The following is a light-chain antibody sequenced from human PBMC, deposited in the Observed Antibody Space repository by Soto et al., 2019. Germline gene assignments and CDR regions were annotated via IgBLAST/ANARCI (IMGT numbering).Light chain of an antibody. CDR1: QSVSSSY. Sequence: EIVLTQSPGTLSLSPGERATLSCRASQSVSSSYLAWYQQKPGQAPRLLIYGASRRATGIPDRFSGSGSGTDFTLTISRLEREDFAVYYCQQFGSSPLFTFGPGTKVDVK. CDR3: QQFGSSPLFT. CDR2: GAS. J-gene: IGKJ3*01. V-gene: IGKV3-20*01.